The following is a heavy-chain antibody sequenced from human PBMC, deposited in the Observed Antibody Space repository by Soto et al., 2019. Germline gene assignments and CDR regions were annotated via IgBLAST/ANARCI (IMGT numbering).Heavy chain of an antibody. CDR3: ARQQWLVLNAFDI. V-gene: IGHV4-59*01. J-gene: IGHJ3*02. D-gene: IGHD6-19*01. CDR2: IYYSGST. Sequence: SETLSLTCTVSGGSLSSYYWCWIRQPPGKGLEWIGYIYYSGSTNYNPSLKSRVTISVDTSKNQFSLKLSSVTAADTAVYYCARQQWLVLNAFDIWGQGTMVTVS. CDR1: GGSLSSYY.